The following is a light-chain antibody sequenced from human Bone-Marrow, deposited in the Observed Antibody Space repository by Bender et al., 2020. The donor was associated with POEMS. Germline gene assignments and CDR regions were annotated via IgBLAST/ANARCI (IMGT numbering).Light chain of an antibody. J-gene: IGLJ2*01. Sequence: QSALTQPASVSGSPGQSVTISCTGTSSDVGDYDYVSWYQQHPGKAPKLIIYEVTNRPAGVSHRFSGSRSGNTATLTISGLQADDEGDYYCSSYIRSTTLFGGGPRLPVL. CDR2: EVT. CDR3: SSYIRSTTL. CDR1: SSDVGDYDY. V-gene: IGLV2-14*01.